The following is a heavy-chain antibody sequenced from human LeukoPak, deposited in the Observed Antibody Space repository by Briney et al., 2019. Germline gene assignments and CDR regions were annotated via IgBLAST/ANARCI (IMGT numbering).Heavy chain of an antibody. J-gene: IGHJ3*02. CDR2: IIPILGIA. D-gene: IGHD1-26*01. Sequence: AASVTVSCKASGGTFSSYAISWVRRAPGQGLEWMGRIIPILGIANYAQKFQGRVTITADKSTSTAYMELSSLRSEDTAVYYCAIVGVTGAFDIWGQGTMVTVSS. CDR1: GGTFSSYA. CDR3: AIVGVTGAFDI. V-gene: IGHV1-69*04.